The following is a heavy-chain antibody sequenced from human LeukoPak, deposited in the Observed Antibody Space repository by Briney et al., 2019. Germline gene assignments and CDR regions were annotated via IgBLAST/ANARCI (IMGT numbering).Heavy chain of an antibody. CDR1: GGSISSSY. Sequence: SETLSLTCTVSGGSISSSYWSWIRQSPGKGLEWIGYFYDTVSTKYNPTLKRRVSISSDTSKNQVSLKLNSVTADKAVYYCARHGAFLTRGFCSSSNCYVDGLQTWGQGIMVTVSS. CDR2: FYDTVST. V-gene: IGHV4-59*08. D-gene: IGHD2-2*01. J-gene: IGHJ3*01. CDR3: ARHGAFLTRGFCSSSNCYVDGLQT.